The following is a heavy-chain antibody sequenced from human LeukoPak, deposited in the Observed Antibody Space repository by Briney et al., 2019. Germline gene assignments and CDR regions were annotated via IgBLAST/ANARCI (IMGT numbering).Heavy chain of an antibody. J-gene: IGHJ3*02. D-gene: IGHD5-12*01. Sequence: GSLRLSCTASGFTFSGYSMNWVRQAPGKGLEWVSYISSSGGTKYYADSVKGQFTISRDNAMNSLYLQMNSLRAEDTAVYYCARSRATYAFDIWGQGTMVTVSS. CDR1: GFTFSGYS. CDR3: ARSRATYAFDI. V-gene: IGHV3-48*01. CDR2: ISSSGGTK.